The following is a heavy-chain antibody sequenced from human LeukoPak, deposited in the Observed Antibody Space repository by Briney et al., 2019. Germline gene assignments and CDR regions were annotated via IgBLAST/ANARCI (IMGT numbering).Heavy chain of an antibody. D-gene: IGHD6-13*01. J-gene: IGHJ6*03. CDR1: GGSISSGSYY. CDR2: IYYSGST. V-gene: IGHV4-61*01. CDR3: ARTTEAHSWRTRYYDYYMDV. Sequence: SETLSLTCTVFGGSISSGSYYWSWIRQPPGKGLEWIGYIYYSGSTNYNPSLKSRVTISVDTSKNQFSLKLSSVTAADTAVYYCARTTEAHSWRTRYYDYYMDVWGKGTTVTVSS.